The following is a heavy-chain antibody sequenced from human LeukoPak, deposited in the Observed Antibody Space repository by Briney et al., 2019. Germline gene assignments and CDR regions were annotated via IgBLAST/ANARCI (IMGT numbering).Heavy chain of an antibody. D-gene: IGHD1-26*01. J-gene: IGHJ4*02. V-gene: IGHV1-2*02. CDR1: GYTLTDYY. CDR3: SYSGCGWDVIRFDY. CDR2: INLNSGGT. Sequence: ASVKVSCKASGYTLTDYYMNWVRQAPGQGLEWMGWINLNSGGTNYAQKFQGRVTVTRDTSISTAYMELSSLRSDDTAVYYCSYSGCGWDVIRFDYWGQGTLVTVSS.